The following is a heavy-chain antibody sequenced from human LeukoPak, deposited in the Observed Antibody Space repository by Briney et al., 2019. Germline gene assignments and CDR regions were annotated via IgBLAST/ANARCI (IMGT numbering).Heavy chain of an antibody. CDR1: GGTFSSYA. J-gene: IGHJ5*02. CDR3: ARSEDYDFWSGRQYIWFDP. V-gene: IGHV1-69*05. D-gene: IGHD3-3*01. Sequence: SVKVSCKASGGTFSSYAISWVRQAPGQGLEWMGRIIPIFGTANYAQKFQGRVTITTDESTSTAYMELSSLRSEDTAVYYCARSEDYDFWSGRQYIWFDPWGQGTLVTVSS. CDR2: IIPIFGTA.